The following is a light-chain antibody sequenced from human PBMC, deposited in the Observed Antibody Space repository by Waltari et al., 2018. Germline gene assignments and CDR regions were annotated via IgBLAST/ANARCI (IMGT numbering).Light chain of an antibody. Sequence: EIVLTQSPATLSLSPGEGATLSCRASQNVSSFLAWYQQRPGQAPRLLTYDTSTRATGTPVRFSGRGSGTDSTLTISSLEPEDFAVYYCQQRKNWPLTFGGGTKVEIK. CDR1: QNVSSF. V-gene: IGKV3-11*01. CDR2: DTS. CDR3: QQRKNWPLT. J-gene: IGKJ4*01.